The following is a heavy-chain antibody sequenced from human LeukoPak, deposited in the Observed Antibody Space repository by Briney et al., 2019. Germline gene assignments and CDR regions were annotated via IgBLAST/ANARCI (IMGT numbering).Heavy chain of an antibody. Sequence: PGGSLRLSCAASGFTFSSYAMHWVRQAPGKGLEWVAVISYDGSNKYYADSVKGRFTISRDNSKNTLYLQMNSLRAEDTAVYYCARDLSHETYYYDSSGYHFDYWGQGTLVTVSS. J-gene: IGHJ4*02. CDR2: ISYDGSNK. V-gene: IGHV3-30-3*01. CDR3: ARDLSHETYYYDSSGYHFDY. CDR1: GFTFSSYA. D-gene: IGHD3-22*01.